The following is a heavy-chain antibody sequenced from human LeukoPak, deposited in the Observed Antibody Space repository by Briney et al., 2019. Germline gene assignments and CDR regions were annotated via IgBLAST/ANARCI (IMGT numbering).Heavy chain of an antibody. J-gene: IGHJ3*02. CDR3: VRDGEVIIKPAASFPHDAFDI. V-gene: IGHV1-46*01. D-gene: IGHD3-10*01. CDR2: INPNGGRT. CDR1: GYTFTSYY. Sequence: ASVKVSCKASGYTFTSYYMHWVRQAPGQGLEWMGIINPNGGRTNYAPKFQGRVTMTRDTATSTVYMELSSLRSEDTAVYYCVRDGEVIIKPAASFPHDAFDIWGQGTMVIVSS.